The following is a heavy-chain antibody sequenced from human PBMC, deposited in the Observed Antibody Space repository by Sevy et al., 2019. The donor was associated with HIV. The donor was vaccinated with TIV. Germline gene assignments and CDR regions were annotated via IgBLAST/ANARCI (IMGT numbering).Heavy chain of an antibody. D-gene: IGHD6-25*01. CDR3: ARDLGEAALDP. Sequence: ASVKVACKASGYTFTSHGFSWVRQAPGQGLEWMGWINSYNHNTYYAQKIRGRVSMTTDTSTSTAYMELRSLGADDTAVYYCARDLGEAALDPWGQGTLVTVSS. V-gene: IGHV1-18*01. J-gene: IGHJ5*02. CDR2: INSYNHNT. CDR1: GYTFTSHG.